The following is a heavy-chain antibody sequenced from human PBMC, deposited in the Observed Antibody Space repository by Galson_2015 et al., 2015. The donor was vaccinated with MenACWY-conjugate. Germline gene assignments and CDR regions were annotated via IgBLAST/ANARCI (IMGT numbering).Heavy chain of an antibody. CDR3: ARSYVPGSDRKNYYRDV. CDR1: GFSFNIYW. D-gene: IGHD3-16*01. Sequence: SLRLSCAASGFSFNIYWMHWVRHAPGKGLVWVSRVNSDGSGTGYADSVKGRFTISRDDAKNMLFLQMNGLKVEDTAVYYCARSYVPGSDRKNYYRDVWGRGTTVTVSS. CDR2: VNSDGSGT. V-gene: IGHV3-74*01. J-gene: IGHJ6*03.